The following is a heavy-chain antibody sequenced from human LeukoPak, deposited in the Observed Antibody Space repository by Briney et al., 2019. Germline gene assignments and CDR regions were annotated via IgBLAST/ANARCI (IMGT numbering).Heavy chain of an antibody. V-gene: IGHV3-43D*03. CDR2: ISWDGGST. J-gene: IGHJ5*02. CDR3: ARGDYGDWFDP. Sequence: GGSLRLSCAASGFTFDDYAMHWVRQAPGKGLEWVSLISWDGGSTYYADSVKGRFTISRDNAKNSLYLQMNSLRAEDTAVYYCARGDYGDWFDPWGQGTLVTVSS. CDR1: GFTFDDYA. D-gene: IGHD4-17*01.